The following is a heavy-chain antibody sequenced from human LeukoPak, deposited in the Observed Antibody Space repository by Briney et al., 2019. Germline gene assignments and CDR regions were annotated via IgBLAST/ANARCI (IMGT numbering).Heavy chain of an antibody. J-gene: IGHJ4*02. CDR2: IYHSGST. Sequence: SETLSLTCTVSGYSISSGYYWGWIRQPPGKGLEWIGSIYHSGSTYYNPSLKSRVTISVDTSKNQFSLKLSSVTAADTAVYYCARDAKLGYYFDYWGQGTLVTVSS. CDR1: GYSISSGYY. CDR3: ARDAKLGYYFDY. D-gene: IGHD7-27*01. V-gene: IGHV4-38-2*02.